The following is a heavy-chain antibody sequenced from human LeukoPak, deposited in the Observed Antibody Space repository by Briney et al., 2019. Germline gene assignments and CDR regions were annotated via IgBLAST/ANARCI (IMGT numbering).Heavy chain of an antibody. Sequence: GGSLRLSCAASGFTVSSNYMSWVRQAPGKGLEWVSVIYSGGSTYYADSVKGRFTISRDNSKNTLYLRMNSLRAEDTAVYYCARTGPRFGVDYWGQGTLVTVSS. CDR1: GFTVSSNY. J-gene: IGHJ4*02. CDR2: IYSGGST. V-gene: IGHV3-66*02. CDR3: ARTGPRFGVDY. D-gene: IGHD1-14*01.